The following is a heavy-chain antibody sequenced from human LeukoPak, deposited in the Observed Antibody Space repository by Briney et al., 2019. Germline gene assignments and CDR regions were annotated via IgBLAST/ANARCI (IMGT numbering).Heavy chain of an antibody. D-gene: IGHD6-6*01. CDR2: IYHSGST. V-gene: IGHV4-38-2*02. Sequence: SETLSLTCTVSGYSISSGYYWGWIRQPPGKGLEWIGSIYHSGSTYYNPSLKSRVTISVDTSKNQFSLKLSSVTAADTAVYYCARGRTFRVQLVLFGGFDPWGQGTLVTVSS. CDR1: GYSISSGYY. CDR3: ARGRTFRVQLVLFGGFDP. J-gene: IGHJ5*02.